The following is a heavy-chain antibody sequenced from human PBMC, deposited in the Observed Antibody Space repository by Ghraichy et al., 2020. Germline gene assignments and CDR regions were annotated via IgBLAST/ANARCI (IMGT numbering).Heavy chain of an antibody. D-gene: IGHD2-8*01. CDR3: ARQNEWWQGWFDP. Sequence: ESLNISCKGSGYSFAIYWIAWVRQMPGKGLELMGIIYPGDSDTRYSPSFQGQVTISADMSINTAYLQWNSLKASDSAMYFCARQNEWWQGWFDPWGQGTLVTVSS. CDR2: IYPGDSDT. CDR1: GYSFAIYW. J-gene: IGHJ5*02. V-gene: IGHV5-51*01.